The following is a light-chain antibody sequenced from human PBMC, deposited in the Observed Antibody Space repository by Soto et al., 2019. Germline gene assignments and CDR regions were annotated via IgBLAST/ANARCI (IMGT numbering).Light chain of an antibody. V-gene: IGLV1-47*01. J-gene: IGLJ2*01. CDR1: NSNIGSNH. CDR3: SARDDSLSGVV. Sequence: QSVLTQPPSTSGTPGQRVTISCSGSNSNIGSNHVYWYQQFPGMAPKLLMYRSDQRPTGVPDRFSGSKSGTSASLAISGLRSDVEADYYCSARDDSLSGVVFGGGTKLTVL. CDR2: RSD.